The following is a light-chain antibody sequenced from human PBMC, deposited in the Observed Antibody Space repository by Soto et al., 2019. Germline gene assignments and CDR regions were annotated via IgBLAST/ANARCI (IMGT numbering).Light chain of an antibody. Sequence: EIVLTQSPGTMSLSPGERVTLSCRASQTVTRSYLAWYQQKPGQAPRLLIYGASIRATGIPDRFSGSGSGTDFTLTISRLEPEDFAVYYCQQYTDWPLTFGQGT. CDR1: QTVTRSY. CDR3: QQYTDWPLT. CDR2: GAS. J-gene: IGKJ1*01. V-gene: IGKV3-20*01.